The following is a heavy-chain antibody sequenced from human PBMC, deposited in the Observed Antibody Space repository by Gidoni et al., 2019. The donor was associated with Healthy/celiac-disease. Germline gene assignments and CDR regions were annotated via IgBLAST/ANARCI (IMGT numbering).Heavy chain of an antibody. J-gene: IGHJ6*02. Sequence: EVQLLESGGGLVQPVGSLRLSCAASGFTFSSYALCWVRPAPGKGLEWVSAISGSGGSTYYADSVKGRFTISRDNSKNTLYLQMNSLRAEDTAVYYCAKDLTPTCSSTSCEYFYYYYYYGMDVWGQGTTVTVSS. V-gene: IGHV3-23*01. CDR3: AKDLTPTCSSTSCEYFYYYYYYGMDV. CDR2: ISGSGGST. D-gene: IGHD2-2*01. CDR1: GFTFSSYA.